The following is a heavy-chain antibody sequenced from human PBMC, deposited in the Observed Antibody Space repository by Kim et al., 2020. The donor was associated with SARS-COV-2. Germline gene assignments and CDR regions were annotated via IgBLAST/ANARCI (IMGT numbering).Heavy chain of an antibody. D-gene: IGHD3-22*01. CDR2: IKSRIDGGTT. CDR3: TTVGGYYDSAGFYPVDY. CDR1: GFTFTNAW. Sequence: GGSLRLSCAASGFTFTNAWMTWVRQAPGKGLEWVGRIKSRIDGGTTDYAAPVKGRLAISRDDSKNTLYLQMNSLKSEDTAMYYCTTVGGYYDSAGFYPVDYWGQGTLVTVSS. J-gene: IGHJ4*02. V-gene: IGHV3-15*01.